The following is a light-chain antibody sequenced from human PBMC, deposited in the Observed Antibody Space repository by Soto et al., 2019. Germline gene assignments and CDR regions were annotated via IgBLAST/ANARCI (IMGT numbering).Light chain of an antibody. V-gene: IGLV2-14*03. CDR2: DVN. Sequence: QSVLTQPASVSGSPGQSITISCTGTRSDIGAYNFVSWYQQHPGEVPKLMLYDVNVRPSGVSNRFSCSKSGNTASLTISGLQAEDEADYYCTSWTTSTTMIFGGGTKVTVL. CDR1: RSDIGAYNF. CDR3: TSWTTSTTMI. J-gene: IGLJ2*01.